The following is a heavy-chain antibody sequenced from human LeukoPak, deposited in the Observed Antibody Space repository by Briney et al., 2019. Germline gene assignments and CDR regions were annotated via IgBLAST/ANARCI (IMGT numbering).Heavy chain of an antibody. CDR3: VRHLPVAGKGDFDY. CDR2: VHYSGST. V-gene: IGHV4-59*08. J-gene: IGHJ4*02. CDR1: GGSISPYF. D-gene: IGHD6-19*01. Sequence: PSETLSLTCTVSGGSISPYFWSWIRQPPGKGLEWIGYVHYSGSTKYNPPLNSRVTISVDTSKNQFSLKLNSVTAADTAMYYCVRHLPVAGKGDFDYWGQGTMVTVSS.